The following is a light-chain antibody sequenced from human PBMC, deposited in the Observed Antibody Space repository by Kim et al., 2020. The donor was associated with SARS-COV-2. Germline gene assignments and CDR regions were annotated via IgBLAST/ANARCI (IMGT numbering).Light chain of an antibody. CDR2: RNN. V-gene: IGLV10-54*04. CDR1: NNNVGNQG. Sequence: LIQPPSVSKGLRQTATLTCTGNNNNVGNQGAAWLQQHQGHPPKLLSYRNNNRPSGISERFSASRSGDTASLTITGLQPEDETDYYCSAWDSSLNAWVFGGGTQLTVL. CDR3: SAWDSSLNAWV. J-gene: IGLJ3*02.